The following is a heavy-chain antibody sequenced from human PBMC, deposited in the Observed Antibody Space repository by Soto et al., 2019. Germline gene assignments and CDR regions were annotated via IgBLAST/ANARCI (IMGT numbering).Heavy chain of an antibody. CDR2: FIPVLGTA. CDR3: ARTRTYYYNSSGWNWFDP. Sequence: QVQLVQSGAEVKKPGSSVRVSCKASGGTFTNYAVNWVRQAPGQGLEWMGGFIPVLGTASYAQNFQGRVTITADDSTNTAYMDLNSLTSEDTALYYCARTRTYYYNSSGWNWFDPWGQGTLVTVSS. D-gene: IGHD3-22*01. V-gene: IGHV1-69*12. CDR1: GGTFTNYA. J-gene: IGHJ5*02.